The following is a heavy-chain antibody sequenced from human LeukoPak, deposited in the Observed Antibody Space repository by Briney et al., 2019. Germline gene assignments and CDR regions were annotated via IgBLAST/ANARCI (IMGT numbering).Heavy chain of an antibody. CDR2: IIPIFGTA. V-gene: IGHV1-69*13. CDR1: GGTFSSYA. CDR3: ARGPDSYGHFDY. Sequence: SVKVSCKASGGTFSSYAISWVRQAPGQGLEWMGGIIPIFGTANYAQKFQGRVTITADESTSTAYMELSSLRSEDMAVYYCARGPDSYGHFDYWGQGTLVTVSS. D-gene: IGHD5-18*01. J-gene: IGHJ4*02.